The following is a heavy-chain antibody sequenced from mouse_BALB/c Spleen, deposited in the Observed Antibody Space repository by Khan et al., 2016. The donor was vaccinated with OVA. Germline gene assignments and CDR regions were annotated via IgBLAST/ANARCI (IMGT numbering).Heavy chain of an antibody. CDR3: ARKDYDDYDPFPY. CDR1: GYSITSEFA. J-gene: IGHJ3*01. CDR2: ISYSGNT. Sequence: EVKLLESGPGLVKPSQSLSLTCTVTGYSITSEFAWNWIRQFPGNKLEWMGYISYSGNTRYNPSLKSLISITRDTSRNQLFLQLNSVTTEDTATYYCARKDYDDYDPFPYWGQGTLVTVSA. D-gene: IGHD2-4*01. V-gene: IGHV3-2*02.